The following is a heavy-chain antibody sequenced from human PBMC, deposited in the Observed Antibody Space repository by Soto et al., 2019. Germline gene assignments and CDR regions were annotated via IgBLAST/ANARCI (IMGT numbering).Heavy chain of an antibody. CDR3: ARDFGYCSSTSCYTNDNNWFDP. CDR2: ISSSSSYI. Sequence: PGGSLRLSCAASGFTFSSYSMNWVRQAPGKGLEWVSSISSSSSYIYYADSVKGRFTISRDNAKNSLYLQMNSLRAEDTAVYYCARDFGYCSSTSCYTNDNNWFDPWGQGTLVTVSS. J-gene: IGHJ5*02. D-gene: IGHD2-2*02. CDR1: GFTFSSYS. V-gene: IGHV3-21*01.